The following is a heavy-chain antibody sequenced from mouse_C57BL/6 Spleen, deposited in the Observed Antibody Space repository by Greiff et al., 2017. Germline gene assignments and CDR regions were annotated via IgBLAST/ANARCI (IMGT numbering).Heavy chain of an antibody. V-gene: IGHV6-3*01. D-gene: IGHD1-1*01. CDR3: TADYYCSGGFAY. CDR2: IRLKSDNYAT. J-gene: IGHJ3*01. CDR1: GFTFSNYW. Sequence: EVKVEESGGGLVQPGGSMKLSCVASGFTFSNYWMNWVRQSPEKGLEWVAQIRLKSDNYATHYAESVKGRFTISRDDSKSSVYLQMNNLRAEDTGIYYCTADYYCSGGFAYWGQGTLVTVSA.